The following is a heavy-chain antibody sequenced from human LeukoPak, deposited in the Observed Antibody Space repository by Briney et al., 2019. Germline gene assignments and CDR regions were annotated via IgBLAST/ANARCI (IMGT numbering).Heavy chain of an antibody. CDR1: GFTFTSSA. V-gene: IGHV1-58*02. Sequence: SVKVSCKASGFTFTSSAMQWVRQARGQRLAWVGWIVVGSGNTNYAQKFQERATITRDMSTSTAYMELSSLRSEDTAVYYCAAVYGGNSGDYWGQGTLVTVSS. J-gene: IGHJ4*02. CDR3: AAVYGGNSGDY. CDR2: IVVGSGNT. D-gene: IGHD4-23*01.